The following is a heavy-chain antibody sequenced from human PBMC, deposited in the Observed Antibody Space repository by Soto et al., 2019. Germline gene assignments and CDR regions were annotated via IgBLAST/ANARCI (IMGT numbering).Heavy chain of an antibody. CDR1: GGTFSSYA. V-gene: IGHV1-69*06. CDR3: ARDTGYSSGWYARAGGGGMDV. CDR2: IIPIFGTA. D-gene: IGHD6-19*01. Sequence: QVQLVQSGAEVKKPGSSVKVSCKASGGTFSSYAISWVRQAPGQGLEWMGGIIPIFGTANYAQKFQGRVTITADKSTSTAYMGLSSLRSEDTAVYYCARDTGYSSGWYARAGGGGMDVWGQGTTVTVSS. J-gene: IGHJ6*02.